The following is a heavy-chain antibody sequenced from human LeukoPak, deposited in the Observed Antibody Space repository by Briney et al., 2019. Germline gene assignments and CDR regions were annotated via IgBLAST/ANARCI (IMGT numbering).Heavy chain of an antibody. Sequence: GGSLRLSCAASGFTFDDYTIHWVRQTPGKGLEDVSLIYWDGLNAYYADSVKGRFTISRDNAKNSLYLQMNSLRAEDTAVYYCAREGYYDSSGYYRTLDYWGQGTLVTVSS. D-gene: IGHD3-22*01. CDR2: IYWDGLNA. CDR3: AREGYYDSSGYYRTLDY. J-gene: IGHJ4*02. V-gene: IGHV3-43*01. CDR1: GFTFDDYT.